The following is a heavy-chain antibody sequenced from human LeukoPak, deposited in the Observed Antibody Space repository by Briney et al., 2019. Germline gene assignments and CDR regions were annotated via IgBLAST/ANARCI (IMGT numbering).Heavy chain of an antibody. D-gene: IGHD2-8*01. Sequence: ASVKVSCKASGYTFTSYYIHWVRQAPGQGLEWMGVINPSGGGTSYAQKFQGRVTMTRDTSTSTDYMDLRSLRSEDTAVYFCARDMLAVPSNWFDPWGQGTLVTVSS. CDR2: INPSGGGT. CDR1: GYTFTSYY. CDR3: ARDMLAVPSNWFDP. V-gene: IGHV1-46*01. J-gene: IGHJ5*02.